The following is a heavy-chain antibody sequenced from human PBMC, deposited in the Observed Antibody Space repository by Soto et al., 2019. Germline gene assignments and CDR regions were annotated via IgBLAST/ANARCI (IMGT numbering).Heavy chain of an antibody. J-gene: IGHJ4*02. Sequence: PSETLSLTCAVYGGSFSGYYWSWIRQPPGKGLEWIGEINHSGSTNYNPSLKSRVTISVDTSKNQFSLKLSSVIAADTAVYYCANGYYCSSTSCYFDYWGQGTLVTVSS. CDR3: ANGYYCSSTSCYFDY. V-gene: IGHV4-34*01. CDR2: INHSGST. D-gene: IGHD2-2*01. CDR1: GGSFSGYY.